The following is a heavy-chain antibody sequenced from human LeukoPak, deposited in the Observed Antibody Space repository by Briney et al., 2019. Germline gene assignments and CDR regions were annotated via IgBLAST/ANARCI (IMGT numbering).Heavy chain of an antibody. J-gene: IGHJ4*02. D-gene: IGHD1-26*01. V-gene: IGHV6-1*01. CDR1: GDSVSINIAA. CDR3: ARAFLYGDTWENTFDY. CDR2: THYRSKWYS. Sequence: SQTLSLTFAISGDSVSINIAAWNWIRQSPSRGLEWLGRTHYRSKWYSDYAESVKGRITIDPDTSKNHFSLHLKSVTPEDTGVYYCARAFLYGDTWENTFDYWGQGILVTVSS.